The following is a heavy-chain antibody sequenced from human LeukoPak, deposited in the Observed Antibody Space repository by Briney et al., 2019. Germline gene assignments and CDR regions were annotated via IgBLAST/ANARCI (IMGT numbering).Heavy chain of an antibody. J-gene: IGHJ3*02. CDR3: GVYGSGSYYIRYAFDI. V-gene: IGHV4-59*01. D-gene: IGHD3-10*01. CDR1: GGSISSYY. CDR2: IYYSGST. Sequence: PSETLSLTCSVSGGSISSYYWTWIRQPPGKGLEWIGYIYYSGSTKYNPSLKSRVTMSVDTSKNHFSLKLSSVTAADTAVYYCGVYGSGSYYIRYAFDIWGQGTMVTVSS.